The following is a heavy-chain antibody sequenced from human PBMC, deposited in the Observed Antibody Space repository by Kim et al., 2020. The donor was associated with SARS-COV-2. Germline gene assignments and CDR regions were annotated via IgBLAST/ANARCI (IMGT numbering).Heavy chain of an antibody. V-gene: IGHV5-10-1*01. D-gene: IGHD5-18*01. CDR3: ARHGKEELWLWAFDI. Sequence: PSFQGHVTISADKSSSTAYLQWSSLKASDTAMYYCARHGKEELWLWAFDIWGQGTMVTVSS. J-gene: IGHJ3*02.